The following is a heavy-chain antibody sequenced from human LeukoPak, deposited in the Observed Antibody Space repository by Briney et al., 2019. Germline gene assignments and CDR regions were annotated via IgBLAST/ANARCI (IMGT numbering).Heavy chain of an antibody. V-gene: IGHV3-33*01. CDR3: AREGPRGNSQFDY. CDR1: GFIFSSYG. Sequence: GGSLRLSCAASGFIFSSYGMHWVRQAPGKGLEWVALIWYDGSNKYYTDSVKGRLTISRDNSKNTLYLQMNSLRAEDTAIYYCAREGPRGNSQFDYWGQGTLVTVSS. D-gene: IGHD2/OR15-2a*01. J-gene: IGHJ4*02. CDR2: IWYDGSNK.